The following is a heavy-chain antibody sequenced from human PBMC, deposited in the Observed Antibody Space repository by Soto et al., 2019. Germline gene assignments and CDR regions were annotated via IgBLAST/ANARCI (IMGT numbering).Heavy chain of an antibody. V-gene: IGHV1-69*13. CDR2: IIPIFGTA. J-gene: IGHJ4*02. Sequence: SVKVSCKASGGTFSGYAISRVRQAPGQGLEWMGGIIPIFGTANYAQKFQGRVTITADESTSTAYMELSSLRSEDTAVYYCARASNSAVTSYDYWGQGTLVTVSS. CDR3: ARASNSAVTSYDY. CDR1: GGTFSGYA. D-gene: IGHD4-17*01.